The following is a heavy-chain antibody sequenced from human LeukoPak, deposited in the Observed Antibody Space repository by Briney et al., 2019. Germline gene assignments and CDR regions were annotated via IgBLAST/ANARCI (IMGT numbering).Heavy chain of an antibody. CDR2: ISGSGGST. J-gene: IGHJ6*02. CDR3: AKSSLPSASPIYYYYYGMDV. D-gene: IGHD5/OR15-5a*01. CDR1: GFTFSSYA. Sequence: SGASLRLSCAASGFTFSSYAMSWVRQAPGKGLEWVSAISGSGGSTYYADSVKGRFTISRDNSKNTLYLQMNSLRAEDTAVYYCAKSSLPSASPIYYYYYGMDVWGQGTTVAVSS. V-gene: IGHV3-23*01.